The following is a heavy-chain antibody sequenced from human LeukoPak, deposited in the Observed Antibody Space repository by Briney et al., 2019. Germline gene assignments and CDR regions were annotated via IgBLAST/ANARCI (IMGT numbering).Heavy chain of an antibody. V-gene: IGHV3-23*01. J-gene: IGHJ4*02. D-gene: IGHD3-22*01. Sequence: GGTLRLSCAASGFTFSSYGMSWVRQAPGKGLEWVSAISGSGGSTYYADSVKGRFTISRDNSKNTLYLQMNSLRAEDTAVYYCAKDPRSGYYDYWGQGTLVTVSS. CDR3: AKDPRSGYYDY. CDR1: GFTFSSYG. CDR2: ISGSGGST.